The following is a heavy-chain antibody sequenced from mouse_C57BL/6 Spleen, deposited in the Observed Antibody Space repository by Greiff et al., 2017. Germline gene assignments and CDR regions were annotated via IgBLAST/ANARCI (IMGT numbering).Heavy chain of an antibody. V-gene: IGHV1-64*01. J-gene: IGHJ2*01. D-gene: IGHD1-1*01. CDR3: ASVAIYFDY. Sequence: VQLQQPGAELVKPGASVKLSCTASGYTFTSYWMHWVKQRPGQGLEWIGMIHPNSGNTNYNEKFKSKATLTVDKSSSTTYMQLSSLTSEDSAVYGCASVAIYFDYWGQGTTLTVAS. CDR2: IHPNSGNT. CDR1: GYTFTSYW.